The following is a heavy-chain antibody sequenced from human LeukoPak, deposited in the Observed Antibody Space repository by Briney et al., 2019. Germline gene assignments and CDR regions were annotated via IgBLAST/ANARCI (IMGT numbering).Heavy chain of an antibody. Sequence: SETLSLTCTVSGGSISSYYWSWIRQPPGKGLEWIGYIYYSGSTNYNPSLKSRVTISVDTSKNQFSLKLSSVTAADTAVYYCARDSGYALAYGMDVRGQGTTVTVSS. CDR1: GGSISSYY. D-gene: IGHD5-12*01. CDR2: IYYSGST. J-gene: IGHJ6*02. V-gene: IGHV4-59*08. CDR3: ARDSGYALAYGMDV.